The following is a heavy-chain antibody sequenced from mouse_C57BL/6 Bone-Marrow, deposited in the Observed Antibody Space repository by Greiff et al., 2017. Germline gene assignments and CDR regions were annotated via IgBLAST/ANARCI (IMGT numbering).Heavy chain of an antibody. CDR3: ADGYGAMDY. CDR1: GYTFTDYY. Sequence: EVQLQQSGPELVKPGASVKISCKASGYTFTDYYMNWVKQSHGKSLEWIGDINPNNGGTSYNQKFKGKATLTVDKSSSTAYMELRSLTSEDSAVYYCADGYGAMDYWGQGTSVTVSS. J-gene: IGHJ4*01. V-gene: IGHV1-26*01. CDR2: INPNNGGT. D-gene: IGHD2-2*01.